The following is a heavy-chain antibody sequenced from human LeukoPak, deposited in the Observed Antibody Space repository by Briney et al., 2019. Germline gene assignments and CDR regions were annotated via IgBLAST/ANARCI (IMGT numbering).Heavy chain of an antibody. D-gene: IGHD6-13*01. CDR1: GYTFSAYY. V-gene: IGHV1-2*02. CDR3: ARDVAAAGELIDY. CDR2: INPNSGGT. J-gene: IGHJ4*02. Sequence: ASVKVSCKASGYTFSAYYMHWVRQAPGQGLEWMGWINPNSGGTNYAQKFQGRVTMTRDTSISTAYMELSRLRSDDTAVYYCARDVAAAGELIDYWGQGTLVTVSS.